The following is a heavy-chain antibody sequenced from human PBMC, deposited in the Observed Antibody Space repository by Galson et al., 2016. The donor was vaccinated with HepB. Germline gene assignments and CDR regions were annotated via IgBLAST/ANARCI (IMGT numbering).Heavy chain of an antibody. CDR1: GFTFSSYA. Sequence: LRLSCAASGFTFSSYAMSWVRQAPGKGLEWVSVISGSGASTYYADSVKGRFTISRDNSTNTLYLQVNSLRVEDTAIYYCARGRTTSCNSAFDIWGQGTMVTVSS. CDR3: ARGRTTSCNSAFDI. CDR2: ISGSGAST. V-gene: IGHV3-23*01. D-gene: IGHD2-2*02. J-gene: IGHJ3*02.